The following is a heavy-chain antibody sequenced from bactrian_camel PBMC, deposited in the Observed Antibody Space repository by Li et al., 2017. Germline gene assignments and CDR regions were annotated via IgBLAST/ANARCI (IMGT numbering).Heavy chain of an antibody. CDR1: GSIYGGAC. CDR2: IDSDGIA. J-gene: IGHJ4*01. CDR3: RADLSMRPEGLYISACRGNY. V-gene: IGHV3S53*01. D-gene: IGHD1*01. Sequence: HVQLVESGGGSVQAGGSLRLSCVASGSIYGGACVGWLRQAPGKEREGVAAIDSDGIASYADSVKGRFTISKDNANNTVNLMMNSLKPEDTAMYFCRADLSMRPEGLYISACRGNYWGQGTQVTVS.